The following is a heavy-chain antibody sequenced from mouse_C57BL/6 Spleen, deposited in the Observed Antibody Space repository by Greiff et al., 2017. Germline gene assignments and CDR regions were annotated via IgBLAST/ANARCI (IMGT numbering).Heavy chain of an antibody. CDR1: GFTFSDYG. CDR2: ISSGSSTI. Sequence: VQLKESGGGLVKPGGSLKLSCAASGFTFSDYGMHWVRQAPEKGLEWVAYISSGSSTIYYADTVKGRFTISRDNAKNTLFLQMTSRRSEDTAMYYCAKAGYSVYFDYWGQGTSLTVSS. D-gene: IGHD2-3*01. V-gene: IGHV5-17*01. CDR3: AKAGYSVYFDY. J-gene: IGHJ2*02.